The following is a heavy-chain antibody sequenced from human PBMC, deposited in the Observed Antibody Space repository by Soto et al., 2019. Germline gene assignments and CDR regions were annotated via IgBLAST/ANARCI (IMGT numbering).Heavy chain of an antibody. CDR2: IYYSGST. CDR1: GGSISSVGHY. Sequence: SETLSLTCSVSGGSISSVGHYWTWIRQQPGKGLEWIGYIYYSGSTDYNPSLKSRVTISVDRSKNQFSLNLSSVTAADMAIYYCARESGGYDSSTRYGLDVWGQGATVTVSS. V-gene: IGHV4-31*03. D-gene: IGHD6-25*01. CDR3: ARESGGYDSSTRYGLDV. J-gene: IGHJ6*02.